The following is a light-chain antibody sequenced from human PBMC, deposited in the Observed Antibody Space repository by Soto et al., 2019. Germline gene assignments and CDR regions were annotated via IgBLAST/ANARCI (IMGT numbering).Light chain of an antibody. V-gene: IGKV3-15*01. Sequence: EIVMTQSPATLSVSPGERATLSCRAGQSVSSNLAWYQQKPGQAPRLLIYGASTRATGIPARFSGSGSGTEFTLTISSLQFEDFAVYYCQQYNNWPPWTFGQGTKVEIK. CDR1: QSVSSN. J-gene: IGKJ1*01. CDR2: GAS. CDR3: QQYNNWPPWT.